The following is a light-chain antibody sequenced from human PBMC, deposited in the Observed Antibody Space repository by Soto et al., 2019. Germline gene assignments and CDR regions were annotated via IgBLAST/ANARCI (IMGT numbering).Light chain of an antibody. CDR1: SSNIGNNA. V-gene: IGLV1-36*01. Sequence: QSVLTQPPSVSEAPRQRVTISCSGSSSNIGNNAVNWDQQLPGKAPKLLIYYDDLLPSGVSDRFSGSKSGTSASLAISGLQSEDEADYYCAAWDASLNGWVFGGGTKLTVL. J-gene: IGLJ3*02. CDR2: YDD. CDR3: AAWDASLNGWV.